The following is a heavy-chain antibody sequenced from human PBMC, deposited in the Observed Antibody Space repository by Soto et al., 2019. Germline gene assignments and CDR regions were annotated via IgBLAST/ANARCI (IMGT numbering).Heavy chain of an antibody. V-gene: IGHV1-2*02. CDR2: INPNSGGP. D-gene: IGHD2-8*01. CDR1: RDTFTGYY. CDR3: ARALIPDAWDI. J-gene: IGHJ3*02. Sequence: QVHLVQSGAEVKKPGASVKVSCKASRDTFTGYYMHWVRQAPGQGLEWMGWINPNSGGPNYTQKFQGRVTMTRDTSISTVYMELSRLRSDDTAVYYCARALIPDAWDIWGQGTMVTVSS.